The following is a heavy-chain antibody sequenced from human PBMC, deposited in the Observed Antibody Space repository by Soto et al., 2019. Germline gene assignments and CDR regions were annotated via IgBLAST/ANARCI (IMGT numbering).Heavy chain of an antibody. D-gene: IGHD2-15*01. V-gene: IGHV4-39*01. Sequence: PSETLSLTCTVSGGSISSSSYYRGWIRQPPGKGLEWIGSIYYSGSTYYNPSLKSRVTISVDTSKNQFSLKLSSVTAADTAVYYCARHDSGGYCSGGSCYQSVAWFDPWGQGTLVTVSS. J-gene: IGHJ5*02. CDR2: IYYSGST. CDR3: ARHDSGGYCSGGSCYQSVAWFDP. CDR1: GGSISSSSYY.